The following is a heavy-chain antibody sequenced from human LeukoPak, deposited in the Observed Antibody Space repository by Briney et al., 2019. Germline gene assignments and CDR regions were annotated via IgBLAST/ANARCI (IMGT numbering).Heavy chain of an antibody. CDR1: GFTFSSYA. V-gene: IGHV3-23*01. CDR3: AKDRGISGHDFRGDS. J-gene: IGHJ4*02. Sequence: GGSLRLSCAASGFTFSSYAMSWVRQAPGKGLEWVSVISGSGGGTYYADSVKGRFTISRDNSNNTLYLQMNSLRAEDTAVYYCAKDRGISGHDFRGDSWGQGTLVTVSS. CDR2: ISGSGGGT. D-gene: IGHD5-12*01.